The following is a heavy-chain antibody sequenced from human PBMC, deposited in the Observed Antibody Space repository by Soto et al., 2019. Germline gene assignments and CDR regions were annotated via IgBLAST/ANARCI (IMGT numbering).Heavy chain of an antibody. CDR1: GFTFSNAW. CDR3: STGDYSTTGFDY. J-gene: IGHJ4*02. CDR2: IKSKPVGGTT. V-gene: IGHV3-15*07. D-gene: IGHD4-4*01. Sequence: GGSLRLSCAASGFTFSNAWMNWVRQAPGKGLEWVGRIKSKPVGGTTDYAAPVKGRFTISRDDSKNTLYLQMNSLKSEDTALYYCSTGDYSTTGFDYWGQGTLVTVSS.